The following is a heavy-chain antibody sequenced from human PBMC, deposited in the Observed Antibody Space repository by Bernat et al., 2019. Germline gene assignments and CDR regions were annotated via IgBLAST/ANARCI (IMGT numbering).Heavy chain of an antibody. CDR2: IIPIFGTA. CDR3: ARDRGPTSGGHLIVVALDY. Sequence: QVQLVQSGAEVKKPGSSVKVSCKASGGTFSSYAISWVRQAPGQGLEWMGGIIPIFGTANYAQKFQGRVTITADESTSTAYMELRSLRSEDTAVYYCARDRGPTSGGHLIVVALDYWGQGTLVTVSS. D-gene: IGHD3-22*01. J-gene: IGHJ4*02. CDR1: GGTFSSYA. V-gene: IGHV1-69*01.